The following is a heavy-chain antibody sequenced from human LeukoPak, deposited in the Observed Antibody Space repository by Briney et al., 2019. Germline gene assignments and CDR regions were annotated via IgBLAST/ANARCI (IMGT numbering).Heavy chain of an antibody. Sequence: GASVKVSCKASGYTFTSYYMHWVRQAPGQGLEWMGIINPSGGSTSYAQKFQGRVTMTRDTSTSTAYMELRSLRSDDTAVYYCARDRRTPTYYYGSGSYGLDYWGQGTLVTVSS. CDR1: GYTFTSYY. J-gene: IGHJ4*02. D-gene: IGHD3-10*01. CDR2: INPSGGST. V-gene: IGHV1-46*01. CDR3: ARDRRTPTYYYGSGSYGLDY.